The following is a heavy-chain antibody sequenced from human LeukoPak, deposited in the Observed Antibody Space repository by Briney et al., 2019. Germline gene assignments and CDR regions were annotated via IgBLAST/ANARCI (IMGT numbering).Heavy chain of an antibody. D-gene: IGHD1-26*01. CDR1: GYTFTSYD. V-gene: IGHV1-8*03. J-gene: IGHJ3*02. CDR2: MNPNSGNT. CDR3: ARDWHSGSYRDAFDI. Sequence: GASVKVSCKASGYTFTSYDINWVRQATGQGLEWMGWMNPNSGNTGYAQKFQGRVTITRNTSISTAYMELSSLRSDDTAVYYCARDWHSGSYRDAFDIWGQGTMVTVSS.